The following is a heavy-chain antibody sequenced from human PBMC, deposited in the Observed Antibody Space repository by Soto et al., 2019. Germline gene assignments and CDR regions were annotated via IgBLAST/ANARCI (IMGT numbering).Heavy chain of an antibody. CDR1: GFRFSSYA. Sequence: EVQLLESVGGLVQPGGSLRLSCAASGFRFSSYAMSWVRQAPGKGLEWVSAISGSGGSTYYSDSVKGRFTISRDNSKNRLYLQMNSLRAEDTAVYYCANRDTSMVTRYYYGMDVWGQGTTVTVSS. J-gene: IGHJ6*02. V-gene: IGHV3-23*01. D-gene: IGHD5-18*01. CDR3: ANRDTSMVTRYYYGMDV. CDR2: ISGSGGST.